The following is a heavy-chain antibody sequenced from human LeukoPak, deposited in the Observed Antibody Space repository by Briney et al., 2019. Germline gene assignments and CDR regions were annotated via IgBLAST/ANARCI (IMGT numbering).Heavy chain of an antibody. J-gene: IGHJ4*02. D-gene: IGHD6-6*01. V-gene: IGHV3-23*01. CDR2: ISGSGGST. CDR1: GFTFSSYA. CDR3: ARGRPYSSSSGAAY. Sequence: PGGSLRLSCAASGFTFSSYAMSWVRQAPGKGLEWVSAISGSGGSTYYADSVKGRFTISRDNSKNTLYLQINSLRAEDTAVYYCARGRPYSSSSGAAYWGQGTLVTVSS.